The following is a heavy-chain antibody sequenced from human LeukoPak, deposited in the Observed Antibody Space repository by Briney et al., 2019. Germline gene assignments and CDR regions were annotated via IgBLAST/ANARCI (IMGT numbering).Heavy chain of an antibody. D-gene: IGHD3-22*01. CDR3: AYYDSSGYPLIAFDY. J-gene: IGHJ4*02. CDR2: IIPIFGTA. CDR1: GGTFSSYA. Sequence: GASVKVSCKASGGTFSSYAISWVRQAPGQGLEWMGGIIPIFGTANYAQKFQGRVTITADESTSTAYMELSSLRSEDTAVYYCAYYDSSGYPLIAFDYWGQGTLVTVSS. V-gene: IGHV1-69*13.